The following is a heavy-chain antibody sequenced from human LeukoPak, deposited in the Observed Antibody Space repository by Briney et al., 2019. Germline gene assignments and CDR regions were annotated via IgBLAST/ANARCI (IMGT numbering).Heavy chain of an antibody. Sequence: PGGSLGLSCAASGFTFSTYGMTWVRQAPGKGLEWVSAISGSGGSTYYADSVKGRFTISRDNSKNTLYLQMNSLRAEDTALYYCAKMWVAVAGPMVHFDYWGQGTLVTVPS. V-gene: IGHV3-23*01. CDR1: GFTFSTYG. CDR2: ISGSGGST. D-gene: IGHD6-19*01. CDR3: AKMWVAVAGPMVHFDY. J-gene: IGHJ4*02.